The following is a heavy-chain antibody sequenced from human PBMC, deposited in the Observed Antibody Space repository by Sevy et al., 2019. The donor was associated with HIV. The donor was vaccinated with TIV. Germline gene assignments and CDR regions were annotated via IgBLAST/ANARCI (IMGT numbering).Heavy chain of an antibody. Sequence: SETLFLTCTVSGGSISSSSYYWGWIRQPPGKGLEWIGSIYYSGSTYYNPSLKSRVTISVDTSKNQFSLKLSSVTAADTAVYYCARSGLTAYYFDYWGQGTLVTVSS. CDR1: GGSISSSSYY. J-gene: IGHJ4*02. D-gene: IGHD7-27*01. CDR2: IYYSGST. CDR3: ARSGLTAYYFDY. V-gene: IGHV4-39*01.